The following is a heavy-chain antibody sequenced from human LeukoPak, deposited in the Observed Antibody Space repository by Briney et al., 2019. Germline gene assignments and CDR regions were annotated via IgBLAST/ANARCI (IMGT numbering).Heavy chain of an antibody. V-gene: IGHV4-59*01. CDR2: IYYSGST. D-gene: IGHD2-2*01. CDR3: ARVFGSYCSSTSCYYNWFDP. Sequence: SETLSLTCTVSGGSIGSYYWSWIRQPPGKGLEWIGYIYYSGSTNYNPSLKSRVTISVDTSKNQFSLKLSSVTAADTAVYYCARVFGSYCSSTSCYYNWFDPWGQGTLVTVSS. CDR1: GGSIGSYY. J-gene: IGHJ5*02.